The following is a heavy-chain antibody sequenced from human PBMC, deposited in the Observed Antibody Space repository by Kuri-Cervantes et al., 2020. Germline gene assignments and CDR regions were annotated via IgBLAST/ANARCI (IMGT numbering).Heavy chain of an antibody. CDR2: ISAYNGNT. D-gene: IGHD3-9*01. V-gene: IGHV1-18*01. Sequence: ASVKVSCKASGYTFTSYGISWVRQAPGQGLEWMGWISAYNGNTNYAQKLQGRVTMTTDTSTSTAYMELRSLRSDDTAVHYCARVRSGYYNGYYYYYYMDVWGQGTTVTVSS. CDR3: ARVRSGYYNGYYYYYYMDV. J-gene: IGHJ6*03. CDR1: GYTFTSYG.